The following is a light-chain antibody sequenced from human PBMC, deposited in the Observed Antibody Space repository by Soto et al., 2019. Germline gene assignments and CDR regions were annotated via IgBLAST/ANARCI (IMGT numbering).Light chain of an antibody. J-gene: IGKJ4*01. CDR2: DAA. CDR1: QSVTNSY. V-gene: IGKV3-20*01. Sequence: IVLTHSPGTLSLSPGERVTLSCRASQSVTNSYVSCYQQKAGQAPRLLIYDAATRATGIPDRFSGSGSGTDFSLTISRLEPEDLAVYFCQQYGSSPLTFGGGTKVDI. CDR3: QQYGSSPLT.